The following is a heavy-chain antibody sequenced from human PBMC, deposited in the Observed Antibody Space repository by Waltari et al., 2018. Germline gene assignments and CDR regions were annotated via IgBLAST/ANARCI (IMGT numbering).Heavy chain of an antibody. D-gene: IGHD6-19*01. CDR2: ISGSGGNT. CDR3: ARVKDGRGWFLYYGMDV. V-gene: IGHV3-23*01. J-gene: IGHJ6*02. CDR1: GFTFGSYP. Sequence: EVQLLESGGGLVQPGGSLRLSCAASGFTFGSYPMSWVRQAPGKGLEGVSDISGSGGNTYYAESVKGRFTISRDNSKNTLYVQMNSLRVEDTAVYYCARVKDGRGWFLYYGMDVWGQGTTVTVSS.